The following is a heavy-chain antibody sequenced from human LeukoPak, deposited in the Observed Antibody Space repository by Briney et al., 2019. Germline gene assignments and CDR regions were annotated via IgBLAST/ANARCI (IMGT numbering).Heavy chain of an antibody. V-gene: IGHV4-59*01. D-gene: IGHD3-10*01. J-gene: IGHJ3*02. CDR2: IYYSGST. CDR1: GGSISSYY. CDR3: ARDGGYGSGAFDI. Sequence: PSETLSLXCTVSGGSISSYYWSWIRQPPGKGLEWLGYIYYSGSTNYNPSLRSRVTISVDTSKNQFSLKLSSVTAADTAVYYCARDGGYGSGAFDIWGQGTMVTVSS.